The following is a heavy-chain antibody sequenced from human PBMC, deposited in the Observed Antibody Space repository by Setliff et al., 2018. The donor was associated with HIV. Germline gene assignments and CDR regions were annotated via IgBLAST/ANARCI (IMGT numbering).Heavy chain of an antibody. CDR1: GYNFGLYG. J-gene: IGHJ4*02. Sequence: GASVKVSCKASGYNFGLYGISWVRQAPGQRLEWMGWVNEDNGDRNFAPNVPGRLVLTTDTSTNRAYMELTSLTPEYTALYYCMRHEKRAAGGSLYYFDLWGQGTLVTVSS. CDR2: VNEDNGDR. CDR3: MRHEKRAAGGSLYYFDL. D-gene: IGHD5-12*01. V-gene: IGHV1-18*01.